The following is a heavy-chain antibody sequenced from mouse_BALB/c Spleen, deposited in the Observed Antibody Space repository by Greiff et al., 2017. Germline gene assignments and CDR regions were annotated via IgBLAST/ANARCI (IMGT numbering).Heavy chain of an antibody. CDR2: ISHKSGNT. CDR3: ARGTYDYAMDY. CDR1: GYTFTSSW. V-gene: IGHV1S130*01. D-gene: IGHD6-5*01. J-gene: IGHJ4*01. Sequence: VLLLEPGSGLVRPGASLKLSCKASGYTFTSSWMHWARQAPGQGLEWIGEISHKSGNTNYNDKCKGKATLTVDTSTNTAYVDLSSLTSEDTAVYYCARGTYDYAMDYWGQGTSLTVSS.